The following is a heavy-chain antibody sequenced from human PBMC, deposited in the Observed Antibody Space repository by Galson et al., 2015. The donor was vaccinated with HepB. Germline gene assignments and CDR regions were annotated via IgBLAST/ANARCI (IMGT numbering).Heavy chain of an antibody. CDR1: GYSFTGYY. CDR2: INPNSGDT. D-gene: IGHD3/OR15-3a*01. Sequence: SVKVSCKASGYSFTGYYIHWLRQAPGQGLEWMGWINPNSGDTNYAQISQGRITMTRDTSISTASMELTRLTSDDTAVYYCARERGLITVINLVLRAFDNWGQGTLVTVSS. CDR3: ARERGLITVINLVLRAFDN. J-gene: IGHJ4*02. V-gene: IGHV1-2*02.